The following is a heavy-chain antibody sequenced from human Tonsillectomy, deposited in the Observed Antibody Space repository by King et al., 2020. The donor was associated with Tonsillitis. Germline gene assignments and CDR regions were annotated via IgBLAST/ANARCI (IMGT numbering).Heavy chain of an antibody. CDR1: GGSISGSNYS. J-gene: IGHJ4*02. V-gene: IGHV4-30-2*01. D-gene: IGHD5-12*01. Sequence: LQLQESGSGLVKPSQTLSLTCAVPGGSISGSNYSWSWIRQPPGKGLEWIGYIYHSGSTYYNPSLESRVTISVDRSKNQFSLKLRSVTAADTAVYYCARDSRGYFDYWGQGTLVTVSS. CDR3: ARDSRGYFDY. CDR2: IYHSGST.